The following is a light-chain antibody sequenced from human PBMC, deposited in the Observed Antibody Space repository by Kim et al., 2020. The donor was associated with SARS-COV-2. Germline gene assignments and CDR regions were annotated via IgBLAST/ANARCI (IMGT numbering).Light chain of an antibody. CDR3: QQTISVPLT. CDR2: SAS. CDR1: QTISDY. J-gene: IGKJ4*01. V-gene: IGKV1-39*01. Sequence: DIQLTQSPSSLSASVGDRVTITCRASQTISDYLNWYQQKAGKAPQILIYSASNLQSGVPSRFSGSVSVTDYTLSTSSLQLEDFATYFSQQTISVPLTLGGGAKVDI.